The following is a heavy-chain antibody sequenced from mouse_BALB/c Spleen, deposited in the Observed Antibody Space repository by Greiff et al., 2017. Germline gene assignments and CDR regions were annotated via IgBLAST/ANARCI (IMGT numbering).Heavy chain of an antibody. D-gene: IGHD1-2*01. Sequence: EVMLVESGGGLVKPGGSLKLSCAASGFTFSSYAMSWVRQSPEKRLEWVAEISSGGSYTYYPDTVTGRFTISRDNAKNTLYLEMSSLRSEDTAMYYCARGDYYGPHFDYWGQGTTLTVSA. CDR3: ARGDYYGPHFDY. V-gene: IGHV5-9-4*01. J-gene: IGHJ2*01. CDR1: GFTFSSYA. CDR2: ISSGGSYT.